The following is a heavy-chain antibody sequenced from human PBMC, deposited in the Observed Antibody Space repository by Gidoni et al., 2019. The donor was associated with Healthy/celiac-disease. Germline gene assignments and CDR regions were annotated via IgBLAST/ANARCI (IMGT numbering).Heavy chain of an antibody. V-gene: IGHV5-51*03. J-gene: IGHJ5*02. CDR2: IYPGDSDT. D-gene: IGHD3-16*01. CDR1: GYSFTSYW. CDR3: AREMGGGYNWFDP. Sequence: EVQLVQSGAAGTKPGESPQISCKGSGYSFTSYWIGWVRQMPGKGLEWMGLIYPGDSDTRYSPSFQGQVTISADKSISTAYLQWSSLKASDTAMYYCAREMGGGYNWFDPWGQGTLVTVSS.